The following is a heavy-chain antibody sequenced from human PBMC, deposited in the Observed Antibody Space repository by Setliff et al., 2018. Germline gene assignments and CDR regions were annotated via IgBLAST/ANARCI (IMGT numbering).Heavy chain of an antibody. CDR3: ARLGLDYYDSSGYPTAAFDI. J-gene: IGHJ3*02. CDR2: IIPIFGTA. CDR1: GGTFSSYA. V-gene: IGHV1-69*05. Sequence: SVKVSCKASGGTFSSYAISWVRQAPGQGLEWMGGIIPIFGTANYAQKFQGRVTITTDESTSTAYMELSSLRSEATAVYYCARLGLDYYDSSGYPTAAFDIWGQGTMVTVSS. D-gene: IGHD3-22*01.